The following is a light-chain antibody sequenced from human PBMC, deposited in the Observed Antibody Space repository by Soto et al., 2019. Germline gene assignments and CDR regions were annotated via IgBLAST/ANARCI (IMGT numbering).Light chain of an antibody. Sequence: DIVMTQSPNSLAVSLGERATINCKSSQSVLYSSNNKNYLAWYQQKPGQPPRLIIYWASTRESGVPDRFKGSGSGTDFTLTITNLQAEDAAVYYCQQYYTTPRTFGQGTKVDIK. V-gene: IGKV4-1*01. CDR2: WAS. CDR1: QSVLYSSNNKNY. J-gene: IGKJ1*01. CDR3: QQYYTTPRT.